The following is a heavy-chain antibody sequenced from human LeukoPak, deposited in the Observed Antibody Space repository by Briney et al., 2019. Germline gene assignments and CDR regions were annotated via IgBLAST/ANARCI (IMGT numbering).Heavy chain of an antibody. CDR3: AKDNLPTPYSSSSFDY. Sequence: QPGRSLRLSCAASGFTFSSYGMPWVRQAPGKGLEWVAVISYDGSNKYYADSVKGRFTISRDNSKNTLYLQMNSLRAEDTAVYYCAKDNLPTPYSSSSFDYWGQGTLVTVSS. CDR1: GFTFSSYG. D-gene: IGHD6-6*01. V-gene: IGHV3-30*18. CDR2: ISYDGSNK. J-gene: IGHJ4*02.